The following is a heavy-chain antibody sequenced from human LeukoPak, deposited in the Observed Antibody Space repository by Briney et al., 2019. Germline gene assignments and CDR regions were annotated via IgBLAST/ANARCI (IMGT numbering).Heavy chain of an antibody. CDR1: GYTFTGYY. J-gene: IGHJ4*02. CDR3: ARGGRPSYYDILTGYPADY. V-gene: IGHV1-2*02. D-gene: IGHD3-9*01. CDR2: INPNSGGT. Sequence: GASVKVSCKASGYTFTGYYMHWVRQAPGQGLEWMGWINPNSGGTNYAQKFQGRVTMTRDTSISTAYMELSRPRSDDTAVYYCARGGRPSYYDILTGYPADYWGQGTLVTVSS.